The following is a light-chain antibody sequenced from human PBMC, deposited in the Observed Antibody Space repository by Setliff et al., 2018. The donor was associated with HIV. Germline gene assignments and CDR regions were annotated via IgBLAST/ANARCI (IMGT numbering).Light chain of an antibody. CDR2: EVS. Sequence: QSALAQPRSVSGSPGQSVTISCTGTSSDVGTYNYVSWYQQHPGKAPKLMIFEVSKRPSGVPDRFSGSKSGNTASLTISGLQAEDEADYYCCSYAGSYSFFVFGSGTKVIVL. CDR1: SSDVGTYNY. CDR3: CSYAGSYSFFV. V-gene: IGLV2-11*01. J-gene: IGLJ1*01.